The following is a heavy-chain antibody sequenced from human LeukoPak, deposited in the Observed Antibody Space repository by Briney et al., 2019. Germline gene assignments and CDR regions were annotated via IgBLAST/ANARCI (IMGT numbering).Heavy chain of an antibody. J-gene: IGHJ5*02. V-gene: IGHV4-31*03. D-gene: IGHD3-10*01. CDR1: GGSISSGVYY. CDR3: ARGTISYYYGSGSCWFDP. Sequence: PSETLSLTCTVSGGSISSGVYYWSWIRQHPGKGLEWIGYIYYSGSTYYNPSLKSRVTISVDTSKNQFSLKLSSVTAADTAVYYCARGTISYYYGSGSCWFDPWGQGTLVTVSS. CDR2: IYYSGST.